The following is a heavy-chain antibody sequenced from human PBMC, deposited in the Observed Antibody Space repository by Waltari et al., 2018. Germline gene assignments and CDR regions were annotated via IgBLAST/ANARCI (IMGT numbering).Heavy chain of an antibody. V-gene: IGHV3-49*03. Sequence: EVQLVDSGGGLVQPGGSLRLSCRTSGFTFGDYAMTWFRQAPGKGLGWVGFIRSKAFGGTTEFAASVKGRFSISRDDSKSTAYLQMNSLKTEDSAVYFCTRGALVATLYWGQGTLVTVSS. J-gene: IGHJ4*02. CDR3: TRGALVATLY. CDR2: IRSKAFGGTT. CDR1: GFTFGDYA. D-gene: IGHD5-12*01.